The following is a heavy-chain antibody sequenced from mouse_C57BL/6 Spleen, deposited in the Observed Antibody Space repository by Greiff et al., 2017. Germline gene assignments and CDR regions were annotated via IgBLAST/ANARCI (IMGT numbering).Heavy chain of an antibody. CDR1: GYTFTSYW. J-gene: IGHJ4*01. CDR2: IDPSDSYT. CDR3: ARPENAMDY. Sequence: QVQLQQPGAELVKPGASVKLSCKASGYTFTSYWMQWVKQRPGQGLEWIGEIDPSDSYTNYNQKFKGKATLTVDTSSSTAYMQLSSLTSEDSAVYYCARPENAMDYWGQGTSVTVSS. V-gene: IGHV1-50*01.